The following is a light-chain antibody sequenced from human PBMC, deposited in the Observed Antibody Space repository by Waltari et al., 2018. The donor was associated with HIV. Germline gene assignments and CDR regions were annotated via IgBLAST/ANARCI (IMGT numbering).Light chain of an antibody. J-gene: IGKJ1*01. CDR2: AAS. V-gene: IGKV3-20*01. Sequence: IVLTQSPGTLSLSPGERATLSCRASQRVSTSNYLAWYQQKPAQAPRLLIYAASNRVTGIPARFSGGGSGTDFTLTISRLEPEDLAVYYCQHYGSSPTFGQGTKVEIK. CDR1: QRVSTSNY. CDR3: QHYGSSPT.